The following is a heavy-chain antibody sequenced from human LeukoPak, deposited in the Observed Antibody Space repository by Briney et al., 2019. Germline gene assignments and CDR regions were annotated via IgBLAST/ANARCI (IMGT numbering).Heavy chain of an antibody. D-gene: IGHD6-19*01. CDR2: ISAYNGNT. J-gene: IGHJ6*02. CDR3: ARGRPTPSVADTKSHYYYYGMDV. CDR1: GYTFTSYG. Sequence: ASVKVSCKASGYTFTSYGISWVRQAPGQGLEWMGWISAYNGNTNYAQKLQGRVTMTTDTSTSTAYMELRSLRSDDTAVYYCARGRPTPSVADTKSHYYYYGMDVWGQGTTVTVSS. V-gene: IGHV1-18*01.